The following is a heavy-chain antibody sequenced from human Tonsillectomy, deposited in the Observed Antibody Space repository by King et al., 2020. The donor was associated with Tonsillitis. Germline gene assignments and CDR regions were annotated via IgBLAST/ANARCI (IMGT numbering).Heavy chain of an antibody. CDR1: GFTFSNYD. D-gene: IGHD5-18*01. CDR3: ARVPGSGIRLWFSVRYFDL. CDR2: ISSISSYI. Sequence: VQLVESGGGLVKPGGSLRLSCAASGFTFSNYDMNWVRPAPGKGLEWVSSISSISSYIYYADSGKGPFTIARSNAKNSLFLQMNSLRAEDTAVYYCARVPGSGIRLWFSVRYFDLWGRGTLVTVSS. J-gene: IGHJ2*01. V-gene: IGHV3-21*01.